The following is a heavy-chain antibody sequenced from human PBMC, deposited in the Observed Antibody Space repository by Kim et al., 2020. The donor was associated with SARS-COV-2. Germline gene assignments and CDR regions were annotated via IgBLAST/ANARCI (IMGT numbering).Heavy chain of an antibody. D-gene: IGHD2-21*01. V-gene: IGHV3-21*01. CDR1: GFTFSSYS. CDR3: ARDLHILPLYYYYGMDV. CDR2: ISSSSSYI. J-gene: IGHJ6*02. Sequence: GGSLRLSCAASGFTFSSYSMNWVRQAPGKGLEWVSSISSSSSYIYYADSVKGRFTISRDNAKNSLYLQMNSLRAEDTAVYYCARDLHILPLYYYYGMDVWGQGTTVTVSS.